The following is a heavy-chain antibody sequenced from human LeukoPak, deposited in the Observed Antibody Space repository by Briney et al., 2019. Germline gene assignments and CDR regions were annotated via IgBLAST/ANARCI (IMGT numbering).Heavy chain of an antibody. Sequence: KPSEILSLTCAVYGGSFSGYYWSWIRQPPGKGLEWIGEINHSGSTNYNPSLKSRVTISVDTSKNQFSLKLSSVTAADTAVYYCARGGLRGGYSYGYDYYYYMDVWGKGTTVTVSS. V-gene: IGHV4-34*01. D-gene: IGHD5-18*01. J-gene: IGHJ6*03. CDR1: GGSFSGYY. CDR3: ARGGLRGGYSYGYDYYYYMDV. CDR2: INHSGST.